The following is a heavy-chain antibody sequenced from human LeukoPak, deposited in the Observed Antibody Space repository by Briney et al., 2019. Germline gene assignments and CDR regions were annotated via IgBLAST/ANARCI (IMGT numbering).Heavy chain of an antibody. V-gene: IGHV4-34*01. CDR3: ARVSMGVVVVPFDY. CDR2: INHSGST. J-gene: IGHJ4*02. D-gene: IGHD2-15*01. CDR1: GGSFSGYY. Sequence: SETLSLTCAVYGGSFSGYYWSWIRQPPGKGLEWIGEINHSGSTNYNPSLKSRVIISVDTSKNQFSLKLSSVTAADTAVYYCARVSMGVVVVPFDYWGQGTLVTVSS.